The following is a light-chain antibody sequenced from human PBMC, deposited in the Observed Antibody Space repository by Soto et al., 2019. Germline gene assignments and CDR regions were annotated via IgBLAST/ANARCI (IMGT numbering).Light chain of an antibody. V-gene: IGKV1-5*03. CDR3: QQRTIWPRVYT. CDR1: QSISKW. Sequence: DIQMTQSPSTLYASVGDRVTIICRASQSISKWLAWYQQKPGKAPRLLIYEASTLEGGVPSRFSGSGSGTDFTLTITSLEPEDFAVYYCQQRTIWPRVYTFGQGTKVDIK. J-gene: IGKJ2*01. CDR2: EAS.